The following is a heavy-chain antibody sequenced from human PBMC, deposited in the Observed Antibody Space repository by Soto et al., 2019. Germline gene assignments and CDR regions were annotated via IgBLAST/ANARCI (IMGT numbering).Heavy chain of an antibody. J-gene: IGHJ4*02. CDR3: AKVSGSGGFHVI. Sequence: LRLSCAASGFTFSTYGMAWVRQAPGKGLDWVASIRGRGDGIQYADAVQGRFVISRGNSINTLFLQMGNLRVEDTATYYCAKVSGSGGFHVIGGQGTLVTVSS. CDR2: IRGRGDGI. D-gene: IGHD2-8*02. CDR1: GFTFSTYG. V-gene: IGHV3-23*01.